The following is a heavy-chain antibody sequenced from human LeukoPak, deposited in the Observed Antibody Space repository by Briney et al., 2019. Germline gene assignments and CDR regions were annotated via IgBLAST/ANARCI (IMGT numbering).Heavy chain of an antibody. D-gene: IGHD3-3*01. CDR3: AKDGGRGYSDFDY. V-gene: IGHV3-23*01. J-gene: IGHJ4*02. CDR1: GFTFSNYA. Sequence: GGSLRLSCAASGFTFSNYAMSWVRQAPGKGLEWVSAISGNGDITYYTDSVKGRFTISRDNSKNTLYLQMNRLTTEDTAIYYCAKDGGRGYSDFDYWGQGTLVTVSS. CDR2: ISGNGDIT.